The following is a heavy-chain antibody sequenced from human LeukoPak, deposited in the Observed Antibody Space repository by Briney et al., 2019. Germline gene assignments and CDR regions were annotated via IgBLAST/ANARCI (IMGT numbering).Heavy chain of an antibody. D-gene: IGHD3-10*01. CDR1: GFTFSNAW. Sequence: AGGSLRLSCAAAGFTFSNAWMSWVRQAPGKGLEWVGRIKSKTDGGTTDYAAPVKGRFTISRDDSNNTLYLQMNSLKTEDTAVYYCTTAELRFESVYYMDVWGKGTTVTVSS. V-gene: IGHV3-15*01. CDR3: TTAELRFESVYYMDV. CDR2: IKSKTDGGTT. J-gene: IGHJ6*03.